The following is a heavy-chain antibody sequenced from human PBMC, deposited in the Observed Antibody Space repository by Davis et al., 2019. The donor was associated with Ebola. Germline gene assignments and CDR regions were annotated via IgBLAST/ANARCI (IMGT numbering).Heavy chain of an antibody. CDR1: GGSISSGGYS. V-gene: IGHV4-31*03. Sequence: MPSETLSLTCTVSGGSISSGGYSWSWIRQHPGKGLEWIGYIYYSGSTYYRPSLESRVTISVDTSKNQFSLKLSSVTAADTAIYYCARDIKTWGQGTLVTVSS. J-gene: IGHJ5*02. CDR2: IYYSGST. CDR3: ARDIKT.